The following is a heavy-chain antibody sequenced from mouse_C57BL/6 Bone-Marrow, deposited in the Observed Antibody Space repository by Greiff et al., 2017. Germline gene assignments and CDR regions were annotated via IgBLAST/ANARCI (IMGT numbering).Heavy chain of an antibody. V-gene: IGHV1-74*01. CDR2: IHPSDSDT. J-gene: IGHJ3*01. CDR1: GYTFTSYW. CDR3: AMAGDDGYYSG. D-gene: IGHD2-3*01. Sequence: QVQLKQPGAELVKPGASVKVSCKASGYTFTSYWMHWVKQRPGQGLEWIGRIHPSDSDTNYNQKFKGKATLTVDKSSSTAYMQLSSLTSEDAAVYYYAMAGDDGYYSGWGQGTLVTVSA.